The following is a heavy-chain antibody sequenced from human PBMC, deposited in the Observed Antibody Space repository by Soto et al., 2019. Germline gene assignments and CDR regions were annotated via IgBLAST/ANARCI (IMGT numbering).Heavy chain of an antibody. CDR2: IIPIFGTA. CDR3: ASPARSARGSSGAFDI. J-gene: IGHJ3*02. CDR1: GGTFSSYA. Sequence: SVKVSCKASGGTFSSYAISWVRQAPGQGLEWMGGIIPIFGTANYAQKFQGRVTITADKSTSTAYMELSSLRSEDTAVYYCASPARSARGSSGAFDIWGQGTMVTVSS. V-gene: IGHV1-69*06. D-gene: IGHD6-19*01.